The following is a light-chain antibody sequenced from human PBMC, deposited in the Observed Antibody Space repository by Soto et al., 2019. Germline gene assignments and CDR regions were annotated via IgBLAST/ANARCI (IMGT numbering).Light chain of an antibody. CDR3: QQYYSAPLT. J-gene: IGKJ4*01. CDR1: QRVFYSSNNRNY. Sequence: IVMTQFPDSLAGSLGEEATINCKSRQRVFYSSNNRNYLACYQQILGQPPKLIFYWASTRESGVPDRFSGSGSGTDFTPTISSLQAEDVAVYYCQQYYSAPLTFGGGTKVDIK. V-gene: IGKV4-1*01. CDR2: WAS.